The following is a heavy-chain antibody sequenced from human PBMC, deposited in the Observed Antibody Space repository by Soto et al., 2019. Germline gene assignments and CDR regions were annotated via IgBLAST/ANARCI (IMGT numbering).Heavy chain of an antibody. J-gene: IGHJ6*02. CDR2: INHSGST. CDR1: GGSFSGYY. CDR3: ARVRTYYDFWSGYYKYYYYGMDV. D-gene: IGHD3-3*01. V-gene: IGHV4-34*01. Sequence: SETLSLTGAVYGGSFSGYYWSWIRQPPGKGLEWIGEINHSGSTNYNPSLKSRVTISVDTSKNQFSLKLSSVTAADTAVYYCARVRTYYDFWSGYYKYYYYGMDVWGQGTTVTVSS.